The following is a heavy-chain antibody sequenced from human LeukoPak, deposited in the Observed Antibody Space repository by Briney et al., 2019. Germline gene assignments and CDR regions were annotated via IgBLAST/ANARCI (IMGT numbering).Heavy chain of an antibody. CDR1: GGSISSSSYY. V-gene: IGHV4-39*01. D-gene: IGHD5-18*01. CDR2: IYYSGST. Sequence: PSETLSPTCTVSGGSISSSSYYWGWIRQPPGKGLEWIGSIYYSGSTYYNPSLKSRVTISVDTSKNQFSLKLSSVTAADTAVYYCATFKPNQLSSFDYWGQGTLVTVSS. CDR3: ATFKPNQLSSFDY. J-gene: IGHJ4*02.